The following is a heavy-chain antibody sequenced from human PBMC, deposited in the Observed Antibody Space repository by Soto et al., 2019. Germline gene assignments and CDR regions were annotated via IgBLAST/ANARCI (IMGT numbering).Heavy chain of an antibody. CDR1: GFTFSNAW. D-gene: IGHD3-9*01. CDR3: TTEPFYDILTGYYYYMDV. Sequence: GESLKISCAASGFTFSNAWMSWVRQAPGKGLEWVGRIKSKTDGGTTDYAAPVKGRFTISRDDSKNTLYLQMNSLKTEDTAVYYCTTEPFYDILTGYYYYMDVWGKGTTVTVSS. V-gene: IGHV3-15*01. J-gene: IGHJ6*03. CDR2: IKSKTDGGTT.